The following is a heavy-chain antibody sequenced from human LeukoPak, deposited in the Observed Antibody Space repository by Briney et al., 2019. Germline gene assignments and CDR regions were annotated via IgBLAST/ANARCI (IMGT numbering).Heavy chain of an antibody. D-gene: IGHD4-17*01. V-gene: IGHV3-53*01. CDR1: GFTVSSNY. CDR3: ARMTTVTTFDY. Sequence: PGGSLRLSCAASGFTVSSNYMIWVRQAPGKGLEWVSVIYSGGSTYYADSVKGRFTISRDNSKNTLYLQMNSLRAEDTAVYYCARMTTVTTFDYWGQGTLVTVSS. J-gene: IGHJ4*02. CDR2: IYSGGST.